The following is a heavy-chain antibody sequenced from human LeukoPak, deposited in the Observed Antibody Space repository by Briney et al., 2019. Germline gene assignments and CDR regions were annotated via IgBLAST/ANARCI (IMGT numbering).Heavy chain of an antibody. Sequence: KASETLSLTCTVSGGSISSYYWSWIRQPPGKGLEWIGYMYYTGSTSYNPSLKSRVTISVDTSKNQFSLKLSSVTAADTAVYYCARDRDGYNYAFDIWGQGTMVTVSS. CDR3: ARDRDGYNYAFDI. CDR2: MYYTGST. V-gene: IGHV4-59*01. CDR1: GGSISSYY. J-gene: IGHJ3*02. D-gene: IGHD5-24*01.